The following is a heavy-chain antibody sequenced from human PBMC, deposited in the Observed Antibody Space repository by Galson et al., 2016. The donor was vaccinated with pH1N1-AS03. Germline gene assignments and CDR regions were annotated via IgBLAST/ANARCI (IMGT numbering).Heavy chain of an antibody. Sequence: LSLTCIVSGASVSSGGAYWSWIRQPAGKGLEWIGRINNRGNTKYNPSLESRVVMSADTSRNQFSLRLSAVTAADTAVHYCTRGKEKGRVIVPTVLFYFDSWGQGKLVTVAS. CDR1: GASVSSGGAY. CDR2: INNRGNT. V-gene: IGHV4-61*02. CDR3: TRGKEKGRVIVPTVLFYFDS. D-gene: IGHD2-21*01. J-gene: IGHJ5*01.